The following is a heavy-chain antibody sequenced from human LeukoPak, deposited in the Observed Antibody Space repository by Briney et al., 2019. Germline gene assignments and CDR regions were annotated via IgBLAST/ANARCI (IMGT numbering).Heavy chain of an antibody. CDR1: GSTFSDYY. D-gene: IGHD3-22*01. J-gene: IGHJ4*02. CDR2: ISSSGSTI. CDR3: YRYHVRYYYDSSGYDY. V-gene: IGHV3-11*04. Sequence: PGGSLRLSCAASGSTFSDYYMSWIRQAPGKGLEWVSYISSSGSTIYYADSVKGRFTISRDNAKNSLYLQMNSLRAEDTAVYYCYRYHVRYYYDSSGYDYWGQGTLVTVSS.